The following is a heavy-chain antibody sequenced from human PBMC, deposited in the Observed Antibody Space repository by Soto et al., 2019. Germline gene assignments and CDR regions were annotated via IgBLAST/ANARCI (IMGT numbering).Heavy chain of an antibody. Sequence: QVQLQQSGPGLMKPSRTLSLTCAISGDSVSSNGVAWNWIRQSPSRGLEWLGRTYYASKWNNNYSTSVKSRITINPDTSKNQFSLQLHFVTPEDTAVYYCARGRKSAFDYWGQGTLVTVSS. J-gene: IGHJ4*02. CDR1: GDSVSSNGVA. CDR2: TYYASKWNN. CDR3: ARGRKSAFDY. V-gene: IGHV6-1*01.